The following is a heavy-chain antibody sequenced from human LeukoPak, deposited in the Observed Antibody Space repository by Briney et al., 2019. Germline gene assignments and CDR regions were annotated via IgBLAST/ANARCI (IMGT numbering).Heavy chain of an antibody. CDR2: INPKSGGT. D-gene: IGHD6-19*01. J-gene: IGHJ4*02. CDR1: GYTFIDYY. Sequence: ASVKVSCKASGYTFIDYYIHWVRQAPGQGLEWMGRINPKSGGTNHAQKFQGRVTMTRDTSISTAYMELSSLRSDDTAVYFCARGVYSSGWSGHFDYWGQGTLVTVSS. V-gene: IGHV1-2*06. CDR3: ARGVYSSGWSGHFDY.